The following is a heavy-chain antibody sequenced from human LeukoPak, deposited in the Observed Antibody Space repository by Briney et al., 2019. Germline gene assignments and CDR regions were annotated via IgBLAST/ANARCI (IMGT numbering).Heavy chain of an antibody. Sequence: SETLSFICTVCGGSISSYYWSWIRQPPGKGLEWIGYIYYSGSTNYNPSLKSRVTISVDTSKNQFSLKLSSVTAADTAVYYCASNTMVRGVLDYYYYGMDVWGQGTTVTVSS. J-gene: IGHJ6*02. CDR3: ASNTMVRGVLDYYYYGMDV. CDR2: IYYSGST. CDR1: GGSISSYY. D-gene: IGHD3-10*01. V-gene: IGHV4-59*01.